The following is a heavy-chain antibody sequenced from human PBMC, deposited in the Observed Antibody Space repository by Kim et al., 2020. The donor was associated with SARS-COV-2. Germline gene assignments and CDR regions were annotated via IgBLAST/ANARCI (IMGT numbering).Heavy chain of an antibody. CDR2: IYYSGST. Sequence: SETLSLTCTVSGGSISSGGYYWSWIRQHPGKGLEWIGYIYYSGSTYYNPSLKSRVTISVDTSKNQFSLKLSSVTAADTAVYYCARDRRDYVFRYFDLWGRGTLVTVSS. CDR1: GGSISSGGYY. J-gene: IGHJ2*01. CDR3: ARDRRDYVFRYFDL. D-gene: IGHD4-17*01. V-gene: IGHV4-31*03.